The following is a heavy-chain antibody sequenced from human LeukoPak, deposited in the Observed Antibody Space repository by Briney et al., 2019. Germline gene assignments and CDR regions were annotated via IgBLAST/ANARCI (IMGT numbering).Heavy chain of an antibody. D-gene: IGHD3-3*01. CDR2: ISGSGGNT. CDR3: AKDYLTIFGVVIDPYYYMDV. V-gene: IGHV3-23*01. CDR1: GFTFSSYA. J-gene: IGHJ6*03. Sequence: GGSLRLSCAASGFTFSSYAMSWVRQAPGKGLEWVSAISGSGGNTYYADSVKGRFTISRDNSKNTLYLQMNSLRAEDTAVYYCAKDYLTIFGVVIDPYYYMDVWGKGTTVTVSS.